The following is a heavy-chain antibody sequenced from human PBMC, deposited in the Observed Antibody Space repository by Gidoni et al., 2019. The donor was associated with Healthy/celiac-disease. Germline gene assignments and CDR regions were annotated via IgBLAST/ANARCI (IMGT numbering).Heavy chain of an antibody. D-gene: IGHD3-16*01. V-gene: IGHV1-69*04. J-gene: IGHJ6*02. Sequence: HVQLVQSGAEVKKPGSSVKVSCKASGGTFSSYAISWVRQAPGQGLEWMGRIIPILGIANYAQKFQGRVTITADKSTSTAYMELSSLRSEDTAVYYCARVKMSAGEASGMDVWGQGTTVTVSS. CDR3: ARVKMSAGEASGMDV. CDR1: GGTFSSYA. CDR2: IIPILGIA.